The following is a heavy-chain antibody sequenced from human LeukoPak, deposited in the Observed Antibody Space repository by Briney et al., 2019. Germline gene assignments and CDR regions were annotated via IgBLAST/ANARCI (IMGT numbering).Heavy chain of an antibody. V-gene: IGHV1-3*01. Sequence: ASVKVSCKASGYTFTSYAMHWVRQAPGQRLEWMGWINAGNGNTKYSQKFQGRVTITRDTSASTAYMELSSLGSEDTAVYYCARGNPRLDAFDIWGQGTMVTVSS. D-gene: IGHD6-19*01. CDR3: ARGNPRLDAFDI. CDR1: GYTFTSYA. J-gene: IGHJ3*02. CDR2: INAGNGNT.